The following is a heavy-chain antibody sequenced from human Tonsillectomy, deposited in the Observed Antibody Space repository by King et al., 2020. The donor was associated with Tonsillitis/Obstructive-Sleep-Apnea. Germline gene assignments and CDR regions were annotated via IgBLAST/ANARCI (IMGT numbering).Heavy chain of an antibody. CDR1: GFTFDDYG. J-gene: IGHJ4*02. Sequence: VQLVESGGSVVRPGGSLRLSCAASGFTFDDYGMSWVRQTQGKGVEWGSGIIWNGCSTVYADSVKGRFTISRDNAKNSLYLQMNSLRAEDTAFYYCARDRMGGWTYYFDYWGQGTLVTVSS. CDR3: ARDRMGGWTYYFDY. V-gene: IGHV3-20*04. D-gene: IGHD6-19*01. CDR2: IIWNGCST.